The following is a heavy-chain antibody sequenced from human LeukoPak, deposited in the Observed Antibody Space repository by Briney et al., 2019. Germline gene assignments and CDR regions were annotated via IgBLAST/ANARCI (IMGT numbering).Heavy chain of an antibody. CDR1: GFTFSNYA. Sequence: GGSLRLSCAASGFTFSNYAMSWVRQAPGKGLEWVSTISTSGDNTYFADSVKGRFTTSRDISKNTLYLQMNSLRVEDTAVYYCAKNRGYCSGGSCYGDYWGRGTLVTVSS. CDR2: ISTSGDNT. CDR3: AKNRGYCSGGSCYGDY. J-gene: IGHJ4*01. V-gene: IGHV3-23*01. D-gene: IGHD2-15*01.